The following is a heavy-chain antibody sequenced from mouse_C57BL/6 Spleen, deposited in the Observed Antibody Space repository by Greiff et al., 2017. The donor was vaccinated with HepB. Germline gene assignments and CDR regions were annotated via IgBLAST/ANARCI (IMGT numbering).Heavy chain of an antibody. J-gene: IGHJ2*01. CDR1: GYTFTSYW. Sequence: VQLQQPGAELVKPGASVKLSCKASGYTFTSYWMHWVKQRPGQGLEWIGMIHPNSGSTNYNEKFKSKATLTVDKSSSTAYMQLSSLTSEDSAVYYCARRRLGHYFDYWGQGTTLTVSS. D-gene: IGHD4-1*01. CDR2: IHPNSGST. V-gene: IGHV1-64*01. CDR3: ARRRLGHYFDY.